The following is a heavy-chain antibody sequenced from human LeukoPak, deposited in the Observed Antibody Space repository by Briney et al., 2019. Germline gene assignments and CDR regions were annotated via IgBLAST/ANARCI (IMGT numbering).Heavy chain of an antibody. Sequence: GGSLRLSCAASGFTFSSYAMSWVRQAPGKGLEWVSAISGSGGSTYYADSVKGRFTISRDNSKNTLYLQMNSLRAEDTAVYYCAKQTIYCSGGSCYSKGYYFDYWGQGTLVTVSS. V-gene: IGHV3-23*01. CDR1: GFTFSSYA. CDR2: ISGSGGST. CDR3: AKQTIYCSGGSCYSKGYYFDY. J-gene: IGHJ4*02. D-gene: IGHD2-15*01.